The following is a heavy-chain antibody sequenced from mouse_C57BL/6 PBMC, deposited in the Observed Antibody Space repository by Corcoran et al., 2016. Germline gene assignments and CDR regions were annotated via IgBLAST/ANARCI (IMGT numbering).Heavy chain of an antibody. Sequence: QIQLVQSGPELKKPGETVKISCKASGYTFTTYGISRVKQAPGKGLKWMGWINTYSGVPTYADDFKGRFAFSLETSASTAYLQINNLKNEDTATYFCARWDYYGSYWYFDVWGTGTTVTVSS. V-gene: IGHV9-3*01. CDR3: ARWDYYGSYWYFDV. CDR1: GYTFTTYG. CDR2: INTYSGVP. D-gene: IGHD1-1*01. J-gene: IGHJ1*03.